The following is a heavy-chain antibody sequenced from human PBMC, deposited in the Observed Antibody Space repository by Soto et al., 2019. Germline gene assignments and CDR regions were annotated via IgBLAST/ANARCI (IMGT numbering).Heavy chain of an antibody. J-gene: IGHJ6*02. Sequence: VKVSCKASGYTFTGYYMHWVRQAPGQGLEWMGWINPNSGGTNYAQKFQGWVTMTRDTSISTAYMELSRLRSDDTAVYYCARVRNYPGAYGMDVWGQGTTVTVSS. CDR2: INPNSGGT. CDR1: GYTFTGYY. V-gene: IGHV1-2*04. CDR3: ARVRNYPGAYGMDV. D-gene: IGHD1-7*01.